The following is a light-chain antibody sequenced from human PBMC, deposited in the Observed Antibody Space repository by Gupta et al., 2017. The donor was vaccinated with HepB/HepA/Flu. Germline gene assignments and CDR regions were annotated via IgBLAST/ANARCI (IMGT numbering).Light chain of an antibody. V-gene: IGLV1-44*01. CDR2: CNN. CDR1: SSNIVSNT. CDR3: DESDDRMNGLV. J-gene: IGLJ3*02. Sequence: QSVLTQPPSASGTPGHRVTSSCSGSSSNIVSNTVNWYQQPQATETKRIFVCNNQRPSGVNDRFLCYKAGNYASPETRGLRSEEEADDYWDESDDRMNGLVFGGGTKMTVL.